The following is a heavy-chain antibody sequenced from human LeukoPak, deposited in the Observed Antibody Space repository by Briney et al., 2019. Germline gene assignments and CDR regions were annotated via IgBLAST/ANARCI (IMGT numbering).Heavy chain of an antibody. Sequence: GASVKVSCKASGYTFTGYYMHWVRLAPGQGLEWMGWINPNTGGTNYAQKFQGGVTMTSDTSISTAYMELSRLRSDDTAVYYCARGTYYDSSAYSGVRLFDYWGQGTLVTVSS. D-gene: IGHD3-22*01. J-gene: IGHJ4*02. V-gene: IGHV1-2*02. CDR1: GYTFTGYY. CDR3: ARGTYYDSSAYSGVRLFDY. CDR2: INPNTGGT.